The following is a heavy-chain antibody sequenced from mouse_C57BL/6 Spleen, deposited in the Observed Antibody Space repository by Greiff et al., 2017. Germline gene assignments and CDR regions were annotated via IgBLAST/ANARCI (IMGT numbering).Heavy chain of an antibody. D-gene: IGHD1-1*01. CDR1: GYAFSSSW. Sequence: QVQLQQSGPELVKPGASVKISCKASGYAFSSSWMNWVKQRPGKGLEWIGRIYPGDGDTNYNGKFNGKATLTADKSSSTAYMPLSSLTSEDSAVYFCARSLYGRAFDYWGQGTTLTVSS. J-gene: IGHJ2*01. V-gene: IGHV1-82*01. CDR3: ARSLYGRAFDY. CDR2: IYPGDGDT.